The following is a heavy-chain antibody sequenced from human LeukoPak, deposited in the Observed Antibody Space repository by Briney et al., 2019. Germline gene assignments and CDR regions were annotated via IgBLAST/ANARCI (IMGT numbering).Heavy chain of an antibody. CDR1: GGSISSSSYY. Sequence: PSETLSLTCTVSGGSISSSSYYWGWIRQPPGKGLEWIGSIYYSENTYYNPSLKSRVTISVDTSKNQFSLKLSSVTAADTAVYYCARLYDYVWGTYRPNFDYWGHGTLVTVSP. CDR2: IYYSENT. D-gene: IGHD3-16*02. V-gene: IGHV4-39*01. CDR3: ARLYDYVWGTYRPNFDY. J-gene: IGHJ4*01.